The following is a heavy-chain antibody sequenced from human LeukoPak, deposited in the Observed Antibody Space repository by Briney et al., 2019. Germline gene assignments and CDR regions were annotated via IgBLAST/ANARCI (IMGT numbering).Heavy chain of an antibody. Sequence: SETLSLTCTVSGGSISSSSYYWGWIRQPPGKGLEWIESIYYSGSTYYNPSLKSRVTISVDTSKNQFSLKLSSVTAADTAVYYCATPRGYSYGLDYWGQGTLVTVSS. CDR1: GGSISSSSYY. CDR3: ATPRGYSYGLDY. V-gene: IGHV4-39*01. J-gene: IGHJ4*02. CDR2: IYYSGST. D-gene: IGHD5-18*01.